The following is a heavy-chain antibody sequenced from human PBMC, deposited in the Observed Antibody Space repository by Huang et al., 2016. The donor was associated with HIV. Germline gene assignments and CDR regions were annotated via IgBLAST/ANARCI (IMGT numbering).Heavy chain of an antibody. CDR1: GWSFTNYF. D-gene: IGHD2-15*01. CDR3: ARVHISVIRSAGDYFYYYYMDV. Sequence: QVQLQQWGTGLLKPSETLSLTCAVYGWSFTNYFWTWIRQTPGKGLEWIGETDHTGRTNYRPSLKSRASLSVDKLKNQFSLKLTSVTAAYTAVYYCARVHISVIRSAGDYFYYYYMDVWGKGTTVVVS. J-gene: IGHJ6*03. V-gene: IGHV4-34*02. CDR2: TDHTGRT.